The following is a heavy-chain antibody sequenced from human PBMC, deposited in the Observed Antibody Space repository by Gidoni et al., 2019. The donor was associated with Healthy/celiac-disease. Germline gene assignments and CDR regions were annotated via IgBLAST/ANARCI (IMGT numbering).Heavy chain of an antibody. D-gene: IGHD3-3*01. CDR1: GDSIGTYY. CDR2: ISYSGST. J-gene: IGHJ6*03. Sequence: QVQLQESGPGLVKPSETLSLTCTVSGDSIGTYYWSWIRQPPGKGLEWIGYISYSGSTNYNPSLKSRVTISVDTSKNQFSLKLSSVTAADTAVYYCARADDLENSYYYYMDVWGKGTTVTVSS. V-gene: IGHV4-59*01. CDR3: ARADDLENSYYYYMDV.